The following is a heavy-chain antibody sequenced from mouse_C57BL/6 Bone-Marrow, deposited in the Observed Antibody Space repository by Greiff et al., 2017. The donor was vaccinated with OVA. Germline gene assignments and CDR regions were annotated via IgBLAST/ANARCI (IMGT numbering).Heavy chain of an antibody. J-gene: IGHJ2*01. CDR2: INPNNGGT. CDR1: GYTFTDYN. V-gene: IGHV1-22*01. CDR3: ARGNFLFDY. Sequence: EVHLVESGPELVKPGASVKMSCKASGYTFTDYNMHWVKQSHGKSLEWIGYINPNNGGTSYNQKFKGKATLTVNKSSSTAYMELRSLTSEDSAVYYCARGNFLFDYWGQGTTLTVSS.